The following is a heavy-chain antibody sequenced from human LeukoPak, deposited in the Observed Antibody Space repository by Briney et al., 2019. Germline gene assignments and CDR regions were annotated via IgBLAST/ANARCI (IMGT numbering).Heavy chain of an antibody. D-gene: IGHD4-17*01. CDR2: IYYSGST. Sequence: SETLSLTCTVSGGSISSGDYYWSWHRQPPGKGLEWIGYIYYSGSTYYNPSLKSRVTISGDTSKNQFSLKLSSVTAADTAVYYCASMTTVTTGLGYWGQGTLVTVSS. V-gene: IGHV4-30-4*01. CDR1: GGSISSGDYY. CDR3: ASMTTVTTGLGY. J-gene: IGHJ4*02.